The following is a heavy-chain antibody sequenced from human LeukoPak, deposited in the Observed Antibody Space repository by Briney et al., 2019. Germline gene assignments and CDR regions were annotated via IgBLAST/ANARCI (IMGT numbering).Heavy chain of an antibody. D-gene: IGHD2/OR15-2a*01. CDR2: FSGSGGST. CDR1: GFTFSNYA. V-gene: IGHV3-23*01. CDR3: ATSGLSRFGF. J-gene: IGHJ4*02. Sequence: GGSLRLSCAASGFTFSNYAMSWVRQAPGKGLEWVSAFSGSGGSTYYADSVKGRFAISRDNSKNTLYLQMNRLRAEDTAVYYCATSGLSRFGFWGQGTLVTVSS.